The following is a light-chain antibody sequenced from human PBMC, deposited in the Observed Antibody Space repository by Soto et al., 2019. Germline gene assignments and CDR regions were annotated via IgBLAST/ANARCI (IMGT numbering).Light chain of an antibody. V-gene: IGKV1-39*01. CDR3: QQSYSTPYT. CDR2: ATS. Sequence: DMQMTPSPSSLSASVGDRVSITCRARQSIGKFVHWYQQKPGQAPRLLIYATSSLQSGVPSRFSGSGSGTDFTLTISSLQPEDFATYYCQQSYSTPYTFGQGTKLDI. CDR1: QSIGKF. J-gene: IGKJ2*01.